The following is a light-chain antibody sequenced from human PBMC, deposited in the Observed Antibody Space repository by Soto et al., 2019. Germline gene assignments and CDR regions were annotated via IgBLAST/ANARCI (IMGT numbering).Light chain of an antibody. CDR1: SSDIGAYKY. CDR3: CSYTSSNTVV. V-gene: IGLV2-14*01. Sequence: QSALTQPASVSGSPGQSITISCTGISSDIGAYKYVAWYQQQSGQAPKLMTYEVNNRPSGVSNRFSGSKSGNTASLTSAGLQDEDEADYYCCSYTSSNTVVFGGGTKLTVL. CDR2: EVN. J-gene: IGLJ3*02.